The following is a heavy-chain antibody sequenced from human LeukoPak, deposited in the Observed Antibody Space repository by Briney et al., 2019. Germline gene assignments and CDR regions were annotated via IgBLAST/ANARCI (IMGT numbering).Heavy chain of an antibody. V-gene: IGHV1-18*04. J-gene: IGHJ4*02. Sequence: ASVKVSCKASGYTFTSYGISWVRQAPGQGLEWMGWISAYNGNTNYAQKLQGRVTMTTDTSTSTAYMELRSLRSDDTAVYYCARSKARGYQGYYFDYWSQGTLVTVSS. D-gene: IGHD3-22*01. CDR3: ARSKARGYQGYYFDY. CDR1: GYTFTSYG. CDR2: ISAYNGNT.